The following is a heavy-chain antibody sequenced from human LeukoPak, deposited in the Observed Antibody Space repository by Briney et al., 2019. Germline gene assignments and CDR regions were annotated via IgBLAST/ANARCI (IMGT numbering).Heavy chain of an antibody. J-gene: IGHJ3*02. D-gene: IGHD5-18*01. CDR1: GGSISSYY. V-gene: IGHV4-59*08. CDR3: ARPGVGSGRYGAFDT. CDR2: IYYSGST. Sequence: SETLSLTCTVSGGSISSYYWSWIRQRPGKGLEWIGYIYYSGSTNYNPSLESRVTMSVDTSKNQFSLKLRSVTAADTAVYYCARPGVGSGRYGAFDTWGQGTMVTVSS.